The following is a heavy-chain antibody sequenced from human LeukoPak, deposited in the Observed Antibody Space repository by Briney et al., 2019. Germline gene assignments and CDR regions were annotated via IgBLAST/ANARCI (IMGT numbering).Heavy chain of an antibody. CDR1: GFTFSSYS. V-gene: IGHV3-21*01. J-gene: IGHJ3*02. D-gene: IGHD3-22*01. CDR3: ARSYMIADAFDI. Sequence: GGSLRLSCAASGFTFSSYSMNWVRQAPGKGLEWVSSISSSSTYIYYADSLKGRFTISRDNAKNSLYLQMNSLRAEDTAVYYCARSYMIADAFDIWGQGTMVTVSS. CDR2: ISSSSTYI.